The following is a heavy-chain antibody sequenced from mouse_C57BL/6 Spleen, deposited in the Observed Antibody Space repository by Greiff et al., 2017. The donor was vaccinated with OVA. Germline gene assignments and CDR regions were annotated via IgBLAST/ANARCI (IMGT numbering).Heavy chain of an antibody. J-gene: IGHJ4*01. CDR3: ARGGSAGYDYAKDY. V-gene: IGHV1-76*01. Sequence: VKLQESGAELVRPGASVKLSCKASGYTFTDYYINWVKQRPGKGLEWIARIYPGSGNTYYNEKLKGKATLTADKSSSTAYMQLSSLTSEDSAVYVGARGGSAGYDYAKDYWGQATSVTASS. D-gene: IGHD3-2*02. CDR2: IYPGSGNT. CDR1: GYTFTDYY.